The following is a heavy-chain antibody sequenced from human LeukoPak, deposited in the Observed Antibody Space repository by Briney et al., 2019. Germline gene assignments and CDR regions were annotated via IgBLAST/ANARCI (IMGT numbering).Heavy chain of an antibody. Sequence: PGGSLRLSCAASGFTFSDCYMSRIRQAPGKGLEWVSYTSSTGGTIYNADSVKGRFSISRDSAKNSLYLQMNSLRAEDSAVYYCAREALWLGETVRSFDFWGQGTLVTVSS. D-gene: IGHD3-10*01. CDR1: GFTFSDCY. CDR2: TSSTGGTI. V-gene: IGHV3-11*01. J-gene: IGHJ4*02. CDR3: AREALWLGETVRSFDF.